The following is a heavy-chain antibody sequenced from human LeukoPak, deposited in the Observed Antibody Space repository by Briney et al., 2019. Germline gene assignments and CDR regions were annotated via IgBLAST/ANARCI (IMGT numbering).Heavy chain of an antibody. CDR1: GGTFSSYA. CDR3: ASSNYYDSSGYYLLSDYYYYYYMDV. V-gene: IGHV1-69*05. Sequence: SVKVSCKASGGTFSSYAISWVRQAPGQGLEWMGGIIPIFGTANYAQKFQGRVTITTDESTSTAYMELSSLRSEDTAVYYCASSNYYDSSGYYLLSDYYYYYYMDVWGKGTTVTVSS. J-gene: IGHJ6*03. CDR2: IIPIFGTA. D-gene: IGHD3-22*01.